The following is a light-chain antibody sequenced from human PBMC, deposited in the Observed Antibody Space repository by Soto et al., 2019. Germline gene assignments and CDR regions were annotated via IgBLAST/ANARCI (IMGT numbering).Light chain of an antibody. V-gene: IGKV3-11*01. CDR2: AAS. J-gene: IGKJ2*01. Sequence: DIVLTQSPATLSLSLGERATISCRASQSVSSYLAWYQQKPGQAPKLLIYAASNRATGIPARFSGSGSGTDFTPTISSLEPEDFAVYYCTQRSNWPPGNTLGQGTKLE. CDR1: QSVSSY. CDR3: TQRSNWPPGNT.